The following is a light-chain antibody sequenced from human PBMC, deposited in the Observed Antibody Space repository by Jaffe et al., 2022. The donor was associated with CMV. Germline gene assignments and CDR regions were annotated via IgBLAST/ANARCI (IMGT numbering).Light chain of an antibody. CDR1: SSDVGSYNF. V-gene: IGLV2-23*02. J-gene: IGLJ2*01. CDR3: CSYAGVPSHAV. Sequence: QSALTQPASVSGSPGQSITISCTGTSSDVGSYNFVSWYQQRPGKAPRLLIYEVNKRPSGISNRFSGSKSGNTASLTISGLQAEDEADYSCCSYAGVPSHAVFGGGTKLTVL. CDR2: EVN.